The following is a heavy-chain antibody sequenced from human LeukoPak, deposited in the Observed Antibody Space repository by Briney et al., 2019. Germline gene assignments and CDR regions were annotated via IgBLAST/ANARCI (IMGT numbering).Heavy chain of an antibody. Sequence: SETLSLTCTVSGGSISSSSYYWGWIRQPPGKGLEWIGSIYYSGSTYYNPSLKSRVTISVDTSKNQFSLKLSSVTAADTAVYYCARRGGSGSYLDYWDQGTLVTVSS. CDR3: ARRGGSGSYLDY. V-gene: IGHV4-39*01. D-gene: IGHD3-10*01. CDR2: IYYSGST. CDR1: GGSISSSSYY. J-gene: IGHJ4*02.